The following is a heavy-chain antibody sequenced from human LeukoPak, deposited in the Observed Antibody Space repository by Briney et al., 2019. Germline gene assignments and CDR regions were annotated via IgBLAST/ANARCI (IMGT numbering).Heavy chain of an antibody. CDR1: GYTFTSYD. CDR2: MNANSGNT. CDR3: ARGILAARRDY. J-gene: IGHJ4*02. D-gene: IGHD6-6*01. Sequence: GASVKASCKASGYTFTSYDINWGRQAHGQGVEWMGWMNANSGNTVYAQKLQSTGTITRNTSISTDYMELSSLRSEDSAVYYCARGILAARRDYWGQGTLVTVSS. V-gene: IGHV1-8*01.